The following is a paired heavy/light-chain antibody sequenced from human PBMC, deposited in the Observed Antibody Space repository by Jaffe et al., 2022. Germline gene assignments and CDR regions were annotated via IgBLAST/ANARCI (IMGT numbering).Light chain of an antibody. V-gene: IGKV1-9*01. J-gene: IGKJ4*01. CDR2: AAS. Sequence: DIQLTQSPSFLSASVGDRVTITCRASQGISSYLAWYQQKPGKAPKLLIYAASTLQSGVPSRFSGSGSGTEFTLTISSLQPEDFATYYCQQLNSYPPLTFGGGTKVEIK. CDR3: QQLNSYPPLT. CDR1: QGISSY.
Heavy chain of an antibody. CDR1: GFTFSSYS. CDR2: ISSSSSYI. CDR3: ARDLMGALKYYDFWSGYSDAFDI. Sequence: EVQLVESGGGLVKPGGSLRLSCAASGFTFSSYSMNWVRQAPGKGLEWVSSISSSSSYIYYADSVKGRFTISRDNAKNSLYLQMNSLRAEDTAVYYCARDLMGALKYYDFWSGYSDAFDIWGQGTMVTVSS. V-gene: IGHV3-21*01. D-gene: IGHD3-3*01. J-gene: IGHJ3*02.